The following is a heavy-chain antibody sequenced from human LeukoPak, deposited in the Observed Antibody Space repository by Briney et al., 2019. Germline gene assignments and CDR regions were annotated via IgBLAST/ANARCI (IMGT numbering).Heavy chain of an antibody. V-gene: IGHV3-30*04. Sequence: GALRLSCAASGFTFSSYAMHWVRQAPGKGLEWVAVISYDGSNKYYADSVRGRFTISRDNSKNTLYLQMNSLRAEDTAVYYCAKDREHIVVVTAIHTLDYWGQGTLVTVSS. CDR1: GFTFSSYA. CDR2: ISYDGSNK. CDR3: AKDREHIVVVTAIHTLDY. D-gene: IGHD2-21*02. J-gene: IGHJ4*02.